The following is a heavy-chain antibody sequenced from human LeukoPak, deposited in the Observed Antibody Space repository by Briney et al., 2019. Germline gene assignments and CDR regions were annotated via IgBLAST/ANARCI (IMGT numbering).Heavy chain of an antibody. V-gene: IGHV4-34*01. CDR3: ASRLWPSPNYNYYMDA. CDR2: VNHSGTT. J-gene: IGHJ6*03. D-gene: IGHD5-18*01. Sequence: SETLSLTCAVYGWSLSASYWSWIRQSPGKGLEWIGEVNHSGTTNYNPSLKSRVTVSVDTSMNQFSLNLRSVTAADTAGYYCASRLWPSPNYNYYMDAWGQATPVTVAS. CDR1: GWSLSASY.